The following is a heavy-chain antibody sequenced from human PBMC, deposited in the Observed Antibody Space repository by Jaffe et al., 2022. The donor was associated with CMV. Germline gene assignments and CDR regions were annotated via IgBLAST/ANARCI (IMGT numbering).Heavy chain of an antibody. CDR1: GGSISSYY. D-gene: IGHD5-12*01. V-gene: IGHV4-4*07. J-gene: IGHJ3*02. CDR2: IYTSGST. Sequence: QVQLQESGPGLVKPSETLSLTCTVSGGSISSYYWSWIRQPAGKGLEWIGRIYTSGSTNYNPSLKSRVTMSVDTSKNQFSLKLSSVTAADTAVYYCARDFKDVEMATIGAFDIWGQGTMVTVSS. CDR3: ARDFKDVEMATIGAFDI.